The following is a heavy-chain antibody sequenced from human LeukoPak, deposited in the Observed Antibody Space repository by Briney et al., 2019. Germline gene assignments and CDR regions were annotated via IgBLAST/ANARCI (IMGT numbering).Heavy chain of an antibody. J-gene: IGHJ4*02. CDR1: GGSISSGSYY. CDR2: IYTSRNT. D-gene: IGHD3-16*01. Sequence: SQTLSLTCTVSGGSISSGSYYWSWIRQPAGKGLEWIGRIYTSRNTNYNPSLKSRVTISVDTSKNQFSLKLSSVTAADTAVYYCAKEDYGGGSVDDYWGQGTLVTVSS. V-gene: IGHV4-61*02. CDR3: AKEDYGGGSVDDY.